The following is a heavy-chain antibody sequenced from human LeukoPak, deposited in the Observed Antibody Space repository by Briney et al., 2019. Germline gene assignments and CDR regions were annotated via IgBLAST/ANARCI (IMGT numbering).Heavy chain of an antibody. V-gene: IGHV1-18*01. Sequence: ASVKVSCKTSGYTFSSFGVTWVRQAPGQGLEWVGWISAYDGNTNYAPKFQGRVTMTTDTSRNTAYMDLRSLRSDDTAIYYCARTCPMMFCSSSLFDPWGQGTLVTVSS. CDR3: ARTCPMMFCSSSLFDP. D-gene: IGHD2-2*01. CDR1: GYTFSSFG. J-gene: IGHJ5*02. CDR2: ISAYDGNT.